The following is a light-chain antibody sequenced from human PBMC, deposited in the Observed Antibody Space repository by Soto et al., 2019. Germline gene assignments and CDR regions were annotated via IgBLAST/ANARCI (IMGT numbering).Light chain of an antibody. J-gene: IGKJ2*01. V-gene: IGKV1-5*03. Sequence: DIQMTQSPSTLSASVGDRVTITCRASQSISSWLAWYQQKPGKAPKLLIYKASSLESGVPSRFSGSGSGTEFTLTISSLQPDDFATYYCQQYNSYPMYTFGQGTKADIK. CDR2: KAS. CDR3: QQYNSYPMYT. CDR1: QSISSW.